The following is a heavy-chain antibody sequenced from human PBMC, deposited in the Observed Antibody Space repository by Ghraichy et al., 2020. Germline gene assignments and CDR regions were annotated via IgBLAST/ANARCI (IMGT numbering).Heavy chain of an antibody. CDR2: ISAYNGNT. D-gene: IGHD6-19*01. Sequence: ASVKVSCKASGYTFTSYGISWVRQAPGQGLEWMGWISAYNGNTNYAQKLQGRVTMTTDTSTSTAYMELRSLRSDDTAVYYCARAVLNGYSSGWYDAPLFDYWGQGTLVTVSS. CDR1: GYTFTSYG. J-gene: IGHJ4*02. V-gene: IGHV1-18*01. CDR3: ARAVLNGYSSGWYDAPLFDY.